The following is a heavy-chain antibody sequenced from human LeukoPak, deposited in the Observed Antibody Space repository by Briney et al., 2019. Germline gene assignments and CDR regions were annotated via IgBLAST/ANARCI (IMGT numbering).Heavy chain of an antibody. D-gene: IGHD5-12*01. CDR1: GGSISSYY. CDR2: IYYSGST. CDR3: ASTSLFRGYDSVDY. Sequence: PSETLSLTCTVSGGSISSYYWSWIRQPPGKGLEWIGYIYYSGSTNYNPSLKSRVTISVDTSKNQFSLKLSSVTAADTAVYYCASTSLFRGYDSVDYWGQGTLVTVSS. V-gene: IGHV4-59*01. J-gene: IGHJ4*02.